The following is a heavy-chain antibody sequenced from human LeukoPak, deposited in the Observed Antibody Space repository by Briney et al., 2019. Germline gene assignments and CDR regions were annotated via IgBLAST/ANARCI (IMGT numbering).Heavy chain of an antibody. J-gene: IGHJ4*02. V-gene: IGHV4-4*02. D-gene: IGHD3-3*01. CDR3: AREGGFYRPLDY. CDR2: VHLDGRT. Sequence: SETLSLTCGVSGGSVSSTNWWTWIRQPPGKGLEWIGEVHLDGRTNFNPSLKSRLIMSVDLPENHISLKLTSVTAADTAVYYCAREGGFYRPLDYSGQGTLVTVSS. CDR1: GGSVSSTNW.